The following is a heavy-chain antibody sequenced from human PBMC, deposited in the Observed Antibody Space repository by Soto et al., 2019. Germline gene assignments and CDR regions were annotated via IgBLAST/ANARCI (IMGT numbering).Heavy chain of an antibody. CDR2: IYHSGST. CDR3: AGCRLYCSGGSCYYYGMDV. Sequence: SETLSLTCAVSGGSISSGGYSWSWIRQPPGKGLEWIGYIYHSGSTYYNPSLKSRVTISVDRSKNQFSLKLSSVTAADTAVYYCAGCRLYCSGGSCYYYGMDVWGQVTTVTVSS. J-gene: IGHJ6*02. V-gene: IGHV4-30-2*01. CDR1: GGSISSGGYS. D-gene: IGHD2-15*01.